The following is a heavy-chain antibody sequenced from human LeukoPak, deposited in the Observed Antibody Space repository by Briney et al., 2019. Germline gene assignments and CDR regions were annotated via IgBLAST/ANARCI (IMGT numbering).Heavy chain of an antibody. CDR2: INPNSGGT. CDR3: ASRYYDSSGYYDGDY. V-gene: IGHV1-2*06. D-gene: IGHD3-22*01. CDR1: GYTFTGYY. J-gene: IGHJ4*02. Sequence: ASVKVSCKASGYTFTGYYMHWVRQAPGQGLEWMGRINPNSGGTNYAQKFQGRVTMTRDSSISTAYMELSRLRSDDTAVYYCASRYYDSSGYYDGDYWGQGTLVTVSS.